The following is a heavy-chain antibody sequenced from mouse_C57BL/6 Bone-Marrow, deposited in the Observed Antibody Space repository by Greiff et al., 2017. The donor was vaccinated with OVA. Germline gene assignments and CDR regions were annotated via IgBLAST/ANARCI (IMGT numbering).Heavy chain of an antibody. CDR2: ISNGGGST. CDR3: ARRSQLGQFAY. CDR1: GFTFSDYY. D-gene: IGHD4-1*02. J-gene: IGHJ3*01. V-gene: IGHV5-12*01. Sequence: DVMLVESGGGLVQPGGSLKLSCAASGFTFSDYYMYWVRQTPEKRLEWVAYISNGGGSTYYPDTVKGRFTISRDNAKNTLYLQMSRLKAEDTAMYYCARRSQLGQFAYWGQGTLVTVSA.